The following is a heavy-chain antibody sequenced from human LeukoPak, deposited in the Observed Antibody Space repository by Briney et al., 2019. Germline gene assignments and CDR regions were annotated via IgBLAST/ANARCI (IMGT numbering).Heavy chain of an antibody. Sequence: GESLKISFKASGYTFTKYWIAWVRQMPGKGLEYIGIIFPGDSDTRYSPSFEGQVTISADNSISTAYLQWSRLTASDTAIYYCARRPASVGGGFDSWGQGSLVTVSS. CDR1: GYTFTKYW. V-gene: IGHV5-51*01. J-gene: IGHJ5*01. CDR2: IFPGDSDT. D-gene: IGHD2-2*01. CDR3: ARRPASVGGGFDS.